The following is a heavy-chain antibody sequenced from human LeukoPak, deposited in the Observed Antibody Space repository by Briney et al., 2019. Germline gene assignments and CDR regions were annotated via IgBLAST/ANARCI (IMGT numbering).Heavy chain of an antibody. CDR3: ATDRQQLVPEYFQH. J-gene: IGHJ1*01. CDR1: GYTLTELS. V-gene: IGHV1-24*01. Sequence: ASVKVSCKVSGYTLTELSMRWVRQAPGKGLEWMGGFDPEDGETIYAQKFQGRVTMTEDTSTDTAYMELSSLRSEDTAVYYCATDRQQLVPEYFQHWGQGTLVTVSS. D-gene: IGHD6-13*01. CDR2: FDPEDGET.